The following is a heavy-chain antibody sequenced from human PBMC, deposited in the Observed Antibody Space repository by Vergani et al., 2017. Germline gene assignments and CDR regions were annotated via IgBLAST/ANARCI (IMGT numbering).Heavy chain of an antibody. CDR2: IIPIFGTA. V-gene: IGHV1-69*18. Sequence: QVQLVQSGAEVKKPGSSVKVSCKASGGTFSSYAISWVRQAPGQGLEWMGRIIPIFGTANYAQKFQGRVTITADESTSTAYMELSSLRSEDTAVYYCARSMGHYDSSGHGVDWFDPWGQGTLVTVSS. CDR1: GGTFSSYA. J-gene: IGHJ5*02. D-gene: IGHD3-22*01. CDR3: ARSMGHYDSSGHGVDWFDP.